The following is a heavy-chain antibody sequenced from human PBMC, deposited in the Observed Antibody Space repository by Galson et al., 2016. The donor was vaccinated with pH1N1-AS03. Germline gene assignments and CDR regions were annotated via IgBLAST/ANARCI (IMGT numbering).Heavy chain of an antibody. V-gene: IGHV4-38-2*02. CDR1: GGSISSYY. CDR2: IYHSGST. D-gene: IGHD2-2*01. CDR3: ARAGADIVVVPAGWFDP. J-gene: IGHJ5*02. Sequence: SETLSLTCTVSGGSISSYYWSWTRQPPGKGLEWIGSIYHSGSTYYNPSLKSRVTISVDTSKNQFSLKLTSVTAADTAVYYCARAGADIVVVPAGWFDPWGQGTLVTVSS.